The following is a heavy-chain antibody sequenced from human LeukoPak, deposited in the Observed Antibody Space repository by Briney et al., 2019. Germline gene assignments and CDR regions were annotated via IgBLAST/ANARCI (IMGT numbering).Heavy chain of an antibody. Sequence: GGSLRLSCAASGFTFSNSWMSWVRQAPGKGLEWVANIKLDGSQKYYVDSVKGRFTISRDNAKNSLYLQMNSLRAEDTAVYYCARDSYGLHDWGQGPLVTVSS. V-gene: IGHV3-7*01. J-gene: IGHJ4*02. D-gene: IGHD3/OR15-3a*01. CDR3: ARDSYGLHD. CDR2: IKLDGSQK. CDR1: GFTFSNSW.